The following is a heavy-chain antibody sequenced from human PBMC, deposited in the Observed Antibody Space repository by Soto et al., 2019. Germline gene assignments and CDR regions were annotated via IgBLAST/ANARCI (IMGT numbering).Heavy chain of an antibody. CDR3: ARDPLWGTAMVLWYFDL. V-gene: IGHV3-30-3*01. Sequence: PGGSLRLSCAASGFTFSSYAMHWVRRAPGKGLEWVAVISYDGSNKYYADSVKGRFTISRDNSKNTLYLQMNSLRAEDTAVYYCARDPLWGTAMVLWYFDLWGRGTLVTVSS. J-gene: IGHJ2*01. CDR2: ISYDGSNK. D-gene: IGHD5-18*01. CDR1: GFTFSSYA.